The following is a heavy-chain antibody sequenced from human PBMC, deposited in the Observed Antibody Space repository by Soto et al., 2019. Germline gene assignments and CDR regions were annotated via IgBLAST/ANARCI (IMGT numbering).Heavy chain of an antibody. CDR3: ARERITMVRGVIITWKIGYYFDY. CDR1: GGSISSYY. Sequence: LSLTCTVSGGSISSYYWSWIRQPAGKGLGWIGRIYTSGSTNYNPSLKSRVTMSVDTSKNQFSLKLSSVTAADTAVYYCARERITMVRGVIITWKIGYYFDYWGQGTLVTVSS. V-gene: IGHV4-4*07. J-gene: IGHJ4*02. CDR2: IYTSGST. D-gene: IGHD3-10*01.